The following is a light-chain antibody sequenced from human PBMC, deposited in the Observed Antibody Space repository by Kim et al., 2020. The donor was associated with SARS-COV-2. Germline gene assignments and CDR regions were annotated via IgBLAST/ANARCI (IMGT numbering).Light chain of an antibody. CDR2: YDS. CDR1: NIGSKS. J-gene: IGLJ3*02. Sequence: APGKTARITWGGNNIGSKSGHWYQQKPGQAPVLVIYYDSDRPSGIPERFSGSNSGNTATLTISRVEAGDEADYYCQVWDSSSEHRVFGGGTKLTVL. V-gene: IGLV3-21*04. CDR3: QVWDSSSEHRV.